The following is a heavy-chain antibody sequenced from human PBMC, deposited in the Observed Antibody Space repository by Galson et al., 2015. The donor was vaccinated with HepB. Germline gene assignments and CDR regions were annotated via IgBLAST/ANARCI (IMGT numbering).Heavy chain of an antibody. J-gene: IGHJ4*02. CDR3: GRSGNYFDY. CDR2: LSAYNGNT. D-gene: IGHD2-15*01. Sequence: SVKVSCKASGYTFTSYAMHWVRQAPGQRLEWMGWLSAYNGNTDYAQKVQGRLTMTTDTSTSTAYMELRSLTSDDTAVYYCGRSGNYFDYWGQGTLVTVSS. V-gene: IGHV1-18*01. CDR1: GYTFTSYA.